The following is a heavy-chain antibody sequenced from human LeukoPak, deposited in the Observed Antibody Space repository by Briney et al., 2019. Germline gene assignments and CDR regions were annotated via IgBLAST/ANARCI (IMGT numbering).Heavy chain of an antibody. CDR1: GGAIGSGAYY. V-gene: IGHV4-31*03. J-gene: IGHJ3*02. CDR2: IHYRGST. CDR3: ASAYLIRDAFDI. D-gene: IGHD3-16*01. Sequence: SETLSLTCTVSGGAIGSGAYYWSWIRQHPGKGLEWIGYIHYRGSTYYNPSLKSRVTISVDTSKNQFSLKLSSVTAADTAVYYCASAYLIRDAFDIWGQGTMVTVSS.